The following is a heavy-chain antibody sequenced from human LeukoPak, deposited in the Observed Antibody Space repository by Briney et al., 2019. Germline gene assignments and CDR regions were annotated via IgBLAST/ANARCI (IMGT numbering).Heavy chain of an antibody. CDR2: IRYDGSNK. V-gene: IGHV3-30*02. CDR3: AKDMDYYYDSSGYYPRGHY. D-gene: IGHD3-22*01. CDR1: GFTFSSYG. J-gene: IGHJ4*02. Sequence: GGSLRLSCAASGFTFSSYGMHWVRQAPGKGLEWVAFIRYDGSNKYYADSVKGRFTISRDNSKNTLYLQMNSLRAEDTAVYYCAKDMDYYYDSSGYYPRGHYWGQGTLVTVSS.